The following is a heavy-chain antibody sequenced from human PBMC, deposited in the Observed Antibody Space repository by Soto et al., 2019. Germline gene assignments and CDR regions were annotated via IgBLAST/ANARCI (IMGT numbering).Heavy chain of an antibody. Sequence: SETLSLTCTVSGGSISSSSYYWGWIRQPPGKGLEWIGSIYYSGSTYYNPSLKSRVTISVDTSKNQFSLKLSSVTAADTAVYYCARPFLRYFDWLGSNWFDPWGQGTLVTVSS. V-gene: IGHV4-39*01. CDR3: ARPFLRYFDWLGSNWFDP. D-gene: IGHD3-9*01. CDR1: GGSISSSSYY. CDR2: IYYSGST. J-gene: IGHJ5*02.